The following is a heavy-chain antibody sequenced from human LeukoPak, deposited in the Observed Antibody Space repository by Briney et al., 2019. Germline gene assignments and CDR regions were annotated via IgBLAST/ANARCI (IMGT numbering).Heavy chain of an antibody. Sequence: GGSLRLSCAASGFTFSSYSMNWVRQAPGKGLEWASSISSSSSYIYYADSVKGRFTISRDNAKNSLYLQMNSLRAEDTAVYYCARDRYNWNDPSTGNPDYWGQGTLVTVSS. CDR3: ARDRYNWNDPSTGNPDY. CDR1: GFTFSSYS. J-gene: IGHJ4*02. V-gene: IGHV3-21*01. D-gene: IGHD1-1*01. CDR2: ISSSSSYI.